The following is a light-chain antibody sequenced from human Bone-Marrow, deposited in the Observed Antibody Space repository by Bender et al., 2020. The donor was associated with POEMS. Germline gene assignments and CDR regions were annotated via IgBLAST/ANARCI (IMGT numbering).Light chain of an antibody. CDR2: SIH. CDR1: SSNIGAHA. CDR3: AVWDDSLNGWV. Sequence: QSVLTQPPSASGTPGQRVTISCSGGSSNIGAHAVNWYQHLPGTAPKLLIYSIHRRPSEVPDRFPGSRSGTSASLALSGLQSEDEADYYCAVWDDSLNGWVFGGGTKLTVL. J-gene: IGLJ3*02. V-gene: IGLV1-44*01.